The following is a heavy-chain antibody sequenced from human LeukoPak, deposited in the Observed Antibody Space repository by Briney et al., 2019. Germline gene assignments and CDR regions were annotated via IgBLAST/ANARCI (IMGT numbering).Heavy chain of an antibody. CDR2: INPIFGTA. J-gene: IGHJ6*03. D-gene: IGHD2-2*01. CDR1: GGTFSSYA. CDR3: ARAVVPAARGTLYYYYMDV. V-gene: IGHV1-69*13. Sequence: GASVKVSCKASGGTFSSYAISWVRQAPGQGLEWMGGINPIFGTANYAQKFQGRVTITADESTSTAYMELSSLRSEDTAVYYCARAVVPAARGTLYYYYMDVWGKGTTVTISS.